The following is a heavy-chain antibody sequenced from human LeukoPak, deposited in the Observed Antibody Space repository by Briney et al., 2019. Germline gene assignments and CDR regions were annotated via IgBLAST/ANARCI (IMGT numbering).Heavy chain of an antibody. Sequence: PGGSLRLSCAASGFTFSSYAMSWVRQAPGKGLEWVSAISGSGGSTYYADSVKGRFTISRDNSKNTLYLQMNSLRAEDTAVYYCAKCGIAAAGPTRLLSSYYYYYGMDVWGQGTTVTVSS. CDR1: GFTFSSYA. CDR3: AKCGIAAAGPTRLLSSYYYYYGMDV. D-gene: IGHD6-13*01. J-gene: IGHJ6*02. V-gene: IGHV3-23*01. CDR2: ISGSGGST.